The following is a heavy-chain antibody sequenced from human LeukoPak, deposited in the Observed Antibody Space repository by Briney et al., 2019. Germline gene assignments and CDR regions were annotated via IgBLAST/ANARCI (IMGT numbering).Heavy chain of an antibody. D-gene: IGHD1-14*01. CDR3: ARDPYHRMGPPLDL. V-gene: IGHV1-18*01. J-gene: IGHJ5*02. CDR2: ISTSNGNT. CDR1: GYTFMNYD. Sequence: ASVKVSCKASGYTFMNYDITWVRQARGQGLEWMGRISTSNGNTDYAQKFQGKITMTTDTSTSTVFMELRSLRLDDTAVYYCARDPYHRMGPPLDLWGQGTLVIVSS.